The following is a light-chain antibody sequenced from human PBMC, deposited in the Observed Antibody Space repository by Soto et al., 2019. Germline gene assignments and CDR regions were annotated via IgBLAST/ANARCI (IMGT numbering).Light chain of an antibody. Sequence: IVLTQSPGTLSLSPGGRATPSCRGSQSVSSSYLAWYQQKPGQAPRLLIYGASSRATGTPDRFSGSGSGTDFTLTISRLEPEDFAVYYCQQYVRSLWTFGQGTKVDIK. CDR3: QQYVRSLWT. V-gene: IGKV3-20*01. CDR2: GAS. CDR1: QSVSSSY. J-gene: IGKJ1*01.